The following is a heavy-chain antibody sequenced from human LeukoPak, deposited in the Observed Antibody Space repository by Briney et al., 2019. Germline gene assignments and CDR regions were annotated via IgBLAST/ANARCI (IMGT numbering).Heavy chain of an antibody. D-gene: IGHD3-10*01. CDR2: IIPIFGTA. CDR3: ARDHSGSGSYYGGNWFDP. Sequence: ASVKVSCKASGGTFSSYAINWVRQAPGQGLEWMGGIIPIFGTANYAQKFQGRVTITTDESTSTAYMELSSLRSEDTAVYYCARDHSGSGSYYGGNWFDPWGQGTLVTVSS. V-gene: IGHV1-69*05. J-gene: IGHJ5*02. CDR1: GGTFSSYA.